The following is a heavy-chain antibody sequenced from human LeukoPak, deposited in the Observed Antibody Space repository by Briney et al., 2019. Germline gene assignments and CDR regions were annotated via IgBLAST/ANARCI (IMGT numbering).Heavy chain of an antibody. CDR2: ISAYNGNT. D-gene: IGHD3-9*01. J-gene: IGHJ3*02. CDR3: ARAYYDILTGYPQDAFDI. Sequence: AASVKVSCKASGYTFTSYGISWVRQAPGQGLEWMGWISAYNGNTNYAQKLQGRVTMTTDTSTSTAYMELRSLRSDDTAVYYCARAYYDILTGYPQDAFDIWGQGTMVTVSS. V-gene: IGHV1-18*01. CDR1: GYTFTSYG.